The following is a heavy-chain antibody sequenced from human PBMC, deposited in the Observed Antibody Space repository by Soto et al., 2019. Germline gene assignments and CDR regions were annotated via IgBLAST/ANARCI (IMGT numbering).Heavy chain of an antibody. CDR3: AMVDVYVTPSPQDV. Sequence: VASVKVSCKASGYTFTSYYMHWVRQAPGQGLEWMGWINAYNGNTNYAQNLQGRVTLTTDTSTSTAYMELRSLRSNDTAVYYCAMVDVYVTPSPQDVWGQGTTVTVSS. J-gene: IGHJ6*02. D-gene: IGHD3-16*01. CDR2: INAYNGNT. V-gene: IGHV1-18*04. CDR1: GYTFTSYY.